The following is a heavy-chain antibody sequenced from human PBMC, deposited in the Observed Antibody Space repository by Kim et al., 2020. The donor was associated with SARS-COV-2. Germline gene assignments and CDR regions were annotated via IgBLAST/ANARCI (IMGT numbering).Heavy chain of an antibody. CDR1: GFTFDDYT. J-gene: IGHJ6*02. CDR3: AKAGRGYYYYGMDV. Sequence: GGSLRLSCAASGFTFDDYTMHWVRQAPGKGLEWVSLISWDGGSTYYADSVKGRFTISRDNSKNSLYLQMNSLRTEDTALYYCAKAGRGYYYYGMDVWGQGTTVTVSS. V-gene: IGHV3-43*01. CDR2: ISWDGGST.